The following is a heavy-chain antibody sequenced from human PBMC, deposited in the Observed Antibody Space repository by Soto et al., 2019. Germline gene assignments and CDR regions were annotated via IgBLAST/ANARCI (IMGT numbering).Heavy chain of an antibody. J-gene: IGHJ6*02. V-gene: IGHV2-70*11. CDR2: IDWDDDK. CDR1: GFSLSTSGMC. D-gene: IGHD4-17*01. CDR3: ARINGDYYYYGMDV. Sequence: SGPTLVNPTQTLTLTCTFSGFSLSTSGMCVSWIRQPPGKALEWLARIDWDDDKYYSTSLKTRLTISKDTSKNQVVLTMTNMDPVDTATYYCARINGDYYYYGMDVWGQGTTVTVSS.